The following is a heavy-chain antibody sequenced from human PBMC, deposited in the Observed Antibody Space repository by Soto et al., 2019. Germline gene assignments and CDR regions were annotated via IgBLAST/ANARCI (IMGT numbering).Heavy chain of an antibody. V-gene: IGHV3-15*07. CDR1: GFTFSNAW. CDR2: IKSKTDGGTT. J-gene: IGHJ4*02. D-gene: IGHD3-16*01. Sequence: GWSLRLSCAASGFTFSNAWMNWVRQAPGKGLEWVGGIKSKTDGGTTDYAAPVKGRFTISRDDSKNTLYLQMNSLKTEDTAVYYCTTEDYVWEEYYFDYRGQGTLLTVSS. CDR3: TTEDYVWEEYYFDY.